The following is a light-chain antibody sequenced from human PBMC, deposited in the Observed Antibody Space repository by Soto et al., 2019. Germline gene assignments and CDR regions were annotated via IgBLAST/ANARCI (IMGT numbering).Light chain of an antibody. CDR2: AES. J-gene: IGKJ4*01. CDR3: QQLNSYPLT. CDR1: EGISSY. V-gene: IGKV1-9*01. Sequence: IQLTQSPSSLSASVGDRVTITCRASEGISSYLAWYQQKPGKAPKLLIFAESTLQSGVPSRFSGSGSGTEFTLTISSLQPEDCAPYYCQQLNSYPLTFGRGTKVEIK.